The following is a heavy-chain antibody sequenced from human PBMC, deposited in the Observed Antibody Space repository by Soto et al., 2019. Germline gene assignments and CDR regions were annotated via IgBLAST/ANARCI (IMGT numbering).Heavy chain of an antibody. Sequence: GGSLRLSCAASGFTFNIYGMHWVRQAPDKGLEWVALISYDGSNQYYADSVKGRFTISRDNSKNTLFLQMNSLRAGDTAVYYCAKDQASGQGSFDSWGQGTLVTVSS. CDR3: AKDQASGQGSFDS. CDR2: ISYDGSNQ. V-gene: IGHV3-30*18. J-gene: IGHJ4*02. CDR1: GFTFNIYG.